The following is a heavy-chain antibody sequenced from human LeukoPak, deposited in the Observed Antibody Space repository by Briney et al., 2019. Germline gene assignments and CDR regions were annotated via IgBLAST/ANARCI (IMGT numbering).Heavy chain of an antibody. J-gene: IGHJ3*02. CDR2: IYYTGST. CDR1: GGSISNYF. D-gene: IGHD3-10*01. CDR3: ARPSRSISTAGAFDI. Sequence: PSETLSHTCTVSGGSISNYFWSWLRQPPGKGLEWIGYIYYTGSTNYNPSLKSRVTISVGTSKNQFSLKLSSVTAADTAVYYCARPSRSISTAGAFDIWGQGTMVTVSS. V-gene: IGHV4-59*01.